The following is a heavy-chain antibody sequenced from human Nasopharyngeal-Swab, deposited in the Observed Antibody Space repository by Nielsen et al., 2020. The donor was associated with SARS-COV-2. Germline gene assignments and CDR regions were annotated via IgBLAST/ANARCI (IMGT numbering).Heavy chain of an antibody. V-gene: IGHV3-66*01. CDR3: ARDQTDYCTNGVCYPASYYYGMDV. CDR1: GFTVSSNY. J-gene: IGHJ6*02. Sequence: GGSLRLSCAASGFTVSSNYMSWVRQAPGKGLEWVSVIYSGGSTYYADSVKGRFTISRDNSKNTLYLQMNSLRAEDTAVYYCARDQTDYCTNGVCYPASYYYGMDVWGQGTTVTVSS. D-gene: IGHD2-8*01. CDR2: IYSGGST.